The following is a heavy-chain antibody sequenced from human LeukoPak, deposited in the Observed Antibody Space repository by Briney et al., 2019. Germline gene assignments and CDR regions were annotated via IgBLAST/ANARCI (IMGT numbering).Heavy chain of an antibody. V-gene: IGHV3-21*01. Sequence: ETLSLTCTVSGASLSVSGRNWGCVRQPPGKGLEWVSSITSSSTYIYYADSVKGRFTISRDNAKHSLYLQMNSLRAEDTAVYYCARAQITMIVPNWGQGTLVTVSS. CDR1: GASLSVSGR. CDR3: ARAQITMIVPN. D-gene: IGHD3-22*01. CDR2: ITSSSTYI. J-gene: IGHJ4*02.